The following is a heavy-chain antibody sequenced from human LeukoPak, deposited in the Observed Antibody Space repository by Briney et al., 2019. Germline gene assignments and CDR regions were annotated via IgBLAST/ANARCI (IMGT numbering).Heavy chain of an antibody. D-gene: IGHD5-18*01. CDR3: ARAGPRGDTAMVLTY. CDR2: IDPSGGST. CDR1: GGTFSSYA. V-gene: IGHV1-46*01. J-gene: IGHJ4*02. Sequence: ASVKVSCKASGGTFSSYAISWVRQAPGQGLEWMGIIDPSGGSTIYAQKFQGRVTMTRDTSTSTVYMELSSLRSEDTAVYYCARAGPRGDTAMVLTYWGQGTLVTVSS.